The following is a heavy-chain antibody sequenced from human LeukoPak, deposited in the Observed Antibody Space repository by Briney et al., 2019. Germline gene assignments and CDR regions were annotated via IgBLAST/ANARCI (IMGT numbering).Heavy chain of an antibody. CDR3: AREWASYDRSGYYPFDH. J-gene: IGHJ4*02. CDR2: ISGSGGST. V-gene: IGHV3-23*01. CDR1: GFTFSSYA. D-gene: IGHD3-22*01. Sequence: GGSLRLSCAASGFTFSSYATSWVRQAPGKGLEWVSAISGSGGSTYYADSVKGRFTISRDDSKNTLYLQMNSLRAEDTAVYYCAREWASYDRSGYYPFDHWGQGTLVIVFS.